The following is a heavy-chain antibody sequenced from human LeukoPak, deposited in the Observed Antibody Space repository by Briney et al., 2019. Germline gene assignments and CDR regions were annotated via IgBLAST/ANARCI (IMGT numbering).Heavy chain of an antibody. CDR2: IYYSGST. D-gene: IGHD6-13*01. Sequence: SQTLSLTCTVSGGSISSGGYYWSWIRQHPGKGLEWIGYIYYSGSTYYNPSLKSRVTISVDTSKKQFSLKLSSVTAADTAVYYCARVGLAAAVFDPWGQGTLVTVSS. J-gene: IGHJ5*02. CDR1: GGSISSGGYY. CDR3: ARVGLAAAVFDP. V-gene: IGHV4-31*03.